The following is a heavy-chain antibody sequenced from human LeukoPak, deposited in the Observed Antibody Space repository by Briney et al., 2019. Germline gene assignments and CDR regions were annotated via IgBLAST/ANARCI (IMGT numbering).Heavy chain of an antibody. D-gene: IGHD5-12*01. Sequence: GGSLRLSCAASGFTFSTYSMNWVRQAPGKGLEWVSFISSSSSYMYYADSVKGRFTISRDNTKKSLYLQMNSLRAEDTAVYYCARGFSGYDYNFDYWGQGTLVTVSS. V-gene: IGHV3-21*01. CDR1: GFTFSTYS. CDR3: ARGFSGYDYNFDY. J-gene: IGHJ4*02. CDR2: ISSSSSYM.